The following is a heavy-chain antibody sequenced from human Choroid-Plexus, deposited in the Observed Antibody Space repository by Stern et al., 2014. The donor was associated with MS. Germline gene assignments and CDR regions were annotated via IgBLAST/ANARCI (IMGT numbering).Heavy chain of an antibody. CDR2: VSYDGSNK. V-gene: IGHV3-30*18. Sequence: VQLVESGGGVVQPGRPLRLSCVASGFTLGSCAMHWVRQAPGKGLEWVAGVSYDGSNKYYADSVKVRFTISRDKSQNTLYMQMSSLRPEDTAVYYCAKDRQYLTYFFDHWGQGSLVTVSS. J-gene: IGHJ5*02. CDR1: GFTLGSCA. D-gene: IGHD2/OR15-2a*01. CDR3: AKDRQYLTYFFDH.